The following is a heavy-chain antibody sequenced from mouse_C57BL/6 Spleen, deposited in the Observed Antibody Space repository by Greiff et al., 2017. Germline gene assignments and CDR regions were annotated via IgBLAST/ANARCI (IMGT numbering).Heavy chain of an antibody. CDR1: GFTFSSYA. V-gene: IGHV5-4*01. CDR3: ARDGGGYADY. CDR2: ISDGGSYT. Sequence: EVKLVESGGGLVKPGGSLKLSCAASGFTFSSYAMSWVRQTPEKRLEWVATISDGGSYTYYPDNVKGRFTISRDNAKNHLYLQMSHLKSEDTAIYYVARDGGGYADYWGQGTTLPVSS. D-gene: IGHD2-2*01. J-gene: IGHJ2*01.